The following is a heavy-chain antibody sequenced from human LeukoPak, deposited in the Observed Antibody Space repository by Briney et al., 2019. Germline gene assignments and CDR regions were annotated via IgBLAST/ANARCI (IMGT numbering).Heavy chain of an antibody. CDR2: INHSGST. J-gene: IGHJ4*02. V-gene: IGHV4-34*01. Sequence: SETLSLTCAVYGGSFSGYYWSWIRQPPGKGLEWIGEINHSGSTNYNPSLKSRVTISVDTSKNQFSLKLSSVTAADTAVYYCARGVSDILTGYYPGYFDYWGQGTLVTVSS. D-gene: IGHD3-9*01. CDR3: ARGVSDILTGYYPGYFDY. CDR1: GGSFSGYY.